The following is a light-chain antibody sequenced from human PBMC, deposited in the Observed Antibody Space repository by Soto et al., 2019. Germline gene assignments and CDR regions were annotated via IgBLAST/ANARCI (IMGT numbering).Light chain of an antibody. CDR2: DVN. Sequence: SALTQPAFGSGSPGQSSTISCTGTSGYVGTYNFVSWYQQHPGKAPKLIIYDVNSRPSGVSNRFSASKSGNTASLTISGLQAEDEADYYCCSYTTTSTYVFGTGTKVTVL. J-gene: IGLJ1*01. V-gene: IGLV2-14*03. CDR1: SGYVGTYNF. CDR3: CSYTTTSTYV.